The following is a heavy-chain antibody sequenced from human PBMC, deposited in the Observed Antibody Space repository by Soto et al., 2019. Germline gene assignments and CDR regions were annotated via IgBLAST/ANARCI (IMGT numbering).Heavy chain of an antibody. CDR3: AGGWNYFDY. J-gene: IGHJ4*02. CDR1: GFSFRTYG. V-gene: IGHV3-30*03. D-gene: IGHD6-19*01. Sequence: QVQLVESGGGVVQPGTSLRLSCAASGFSFRTYGMHWVRQAPGKGLEWVALISYDGSSKYYADSVKGRLTISRDNSKNTLYLQLNSLRVEDTAIYYCAGGWNYFDYWGLGTLVTVSS. CDR2: ISYDGSSK.